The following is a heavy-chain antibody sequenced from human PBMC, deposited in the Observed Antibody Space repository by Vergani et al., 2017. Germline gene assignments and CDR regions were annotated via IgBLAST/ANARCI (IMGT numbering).Heavy chain of an antibody. V-gene: IGHV3-21*02. J-gene: IGHJ4*02. Sequence: EVQLVESGGGLVPPGRSLRLSCAASGFSFGDYAMTWVRQAPGKGLEWVAFISSSSSYIYYADSVKGRFTISRDNAKNSLYLQMNSLRAEDTAVYYCARDPMMVRGVIITYFDYWGQGTLVTVSS. CDR3: ARDPMMVRGVIITYFDY. D-gene: IGHD3-10*01. CDR1: GFSFGDYA. CDR2: ISSSSSYI.